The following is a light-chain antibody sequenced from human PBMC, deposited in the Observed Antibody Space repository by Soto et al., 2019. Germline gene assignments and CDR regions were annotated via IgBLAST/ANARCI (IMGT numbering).Light chain of an antibody. CDR2: KGS. J-gene: IGLJ3*02. Sequence: QSALTQPASVSGSPGQSITISCTGTSSDVGSYNLVSWYQQHPGKAPKLMIYKGSKRPSGVSNRFSGSKSGNTASLTISGLQDEDEADYCCCSYAGSSTYVFGGGTKVTVL. CDR1: SSDVGSYNL. CDR3: CSYAGSSTYV. V-gene: IGLV2-23*01.